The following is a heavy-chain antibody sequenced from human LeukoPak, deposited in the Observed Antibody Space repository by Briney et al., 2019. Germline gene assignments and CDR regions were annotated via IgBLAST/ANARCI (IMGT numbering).Heavy chain of an antibody. CDR2: INPSGGST. CDR1: GYTFTSYG. D-gene: IGHD2-2*01. Sequence: ASVKVSCKASGYTFTSYGVSWVRQAPGQGLEWMGIINPSGGSTSYAQKFQGRVTMTRDTSTSTVYMELSSLRSEDTAVYYCARSVPAHYYFDYWGQGTLVTVSS. V-gene: IGHV1-46*01. CDR3: ARSVPAHYYFDY. J-gene: IGHJ4*02.